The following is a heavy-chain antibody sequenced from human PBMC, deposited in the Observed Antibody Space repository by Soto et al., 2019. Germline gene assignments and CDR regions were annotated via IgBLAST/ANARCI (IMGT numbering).Heavy chain of an antibody. CDR2: IRQDGIEK. D-gene: IGHD3-10*01. CDR1: GFSFSTYX. CDR3: GSGNYYPHRHWFDP. V-gene: IGHV3-7*01. Sequence: PGGSLRLSCAASGFSFSTYXMTWVRQAPGKGLEWVATIRQDGIEKHYVDSVKGRFTISRDNAANSLFLQMDSVRAEDSAIYYYGSGNYYPHRHWFDPWGQGTLVTVSS. J-gene: IGHJ5*02.